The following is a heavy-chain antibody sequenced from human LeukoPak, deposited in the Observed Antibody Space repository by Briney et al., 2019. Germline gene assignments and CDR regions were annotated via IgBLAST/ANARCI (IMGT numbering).Heavy chain of an antibody. CDR1: GFTFSTYA. D-gene: IGHD3-22*01. J-gene: IGHJ4*02. CDR2: ITSSGGST. Sequence: PGGSLRLSCAASGFTFSTYAMSWVRQAPGKGLEWVSGITSSGGSTSYADSVKGRFTISRDNAKNSLYLQMNSLRAEDTAVYYCARVNYYDSSGYLGTCDYWGQGTLVTVSS. V-gene: IGHV3-23*01. CDR3: ARVNYYDSSGYLGTCDY.